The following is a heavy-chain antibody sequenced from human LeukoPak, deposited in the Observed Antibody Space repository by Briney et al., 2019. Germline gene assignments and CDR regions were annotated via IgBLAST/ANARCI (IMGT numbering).Heavy chain of an antibody. CDR2: ISYDGSNK. CDR1: GFTFSSYG. J-gene: IGHJ3*02. CDR3: AKVLGEWLRLGAFDI. Sequence: PGGSLRLSCAASGFTFSSYGMHWVRQAPGKGLEWVAVISYDGSNKYYADSVKGRFTISRDNSKNTLYLQMNSLRAEDTAVYYCAKVLGEWLRLGAFDIWGQGTMVTVSS. V-gene: IGHV3-30*18. D-gene: IGHD5-12*01.